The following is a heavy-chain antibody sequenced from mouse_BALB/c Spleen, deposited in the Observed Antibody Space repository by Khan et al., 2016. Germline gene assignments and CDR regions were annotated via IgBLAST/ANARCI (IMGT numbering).Heavy chain of an antibody. CDR2: IDPYYGGI. CDR3: ARSGYGSSYAMDY. D-gene: IGHD1-1*01. J-gene: IGHJ4*01. CDR1: GYSFTGYN. Sequence: VQLKQSGPELEKPGASVKISCKASGYSFTGYNMNWVKQSNGKSLEWIGNIDPYYGGISYNQKFKGKATLTVDKSSSTAYMQLKSLTSEDSVVYYCARSGYGSSYAMDYWGQGTSVTVSS. V-gene: IGHV1-39*01.